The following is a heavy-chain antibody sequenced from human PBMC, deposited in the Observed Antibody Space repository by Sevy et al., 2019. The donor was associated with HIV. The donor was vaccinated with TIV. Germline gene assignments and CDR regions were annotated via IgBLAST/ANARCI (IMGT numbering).Heavy chain of an antibody. CDR3: AKGDSSSWYNAYMDV. V-gene: IGHV3-23*01. CDR1: GFIFSSYV. Sequence: GGSLRLPCAASGFIFSSYVMNWVRQAPGKGLEWVSGISGGGGTTYYADSVKGRFTISRENSKNTLYLQMNSLRVEDTAIYYCAKGDSSSWYNAYMDVWGKGTTVTVSS. CDR2: ISGGGGTT. J-gene: IGHJ6*03. D-gene: IGHD6-13*01.